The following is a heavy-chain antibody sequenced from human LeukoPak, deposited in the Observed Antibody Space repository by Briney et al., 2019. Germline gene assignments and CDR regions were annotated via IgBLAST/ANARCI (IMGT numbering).Heavy chain of an antibody. Sequence: PGGSLRLSCAASGFTFSSYAMSWVRQAPGKGLEWVSTISPTGDDTFYADSAKGRFTISRDNSKNTLFLQMSSLRAEDTAVYYCAKDYGGDPFDFWGQGTLVTVSS. CDR3: AKDYGGDPFDF. CDR2: ISPTGDDT. J-gene: IGHJ4*02. D-gene: IGHD4-23*01. V-gene: IGHV3-23*01. CDR1: GFTFSSYA.